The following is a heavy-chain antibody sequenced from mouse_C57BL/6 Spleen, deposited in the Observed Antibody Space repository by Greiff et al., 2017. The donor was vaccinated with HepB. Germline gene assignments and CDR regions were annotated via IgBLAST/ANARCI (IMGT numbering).Heavy chain of an antibody. CDR3: TRGQEYGSSFAF. CDR1: GFTFSSYA. D-gene: IGHD1-1*01. CDR2: ISSGGDYI. J-gene: IGHJ3*01. V-gene: IGHV5-9-1*02. Sequence: EVQGVESGEGLVKPGGSLKLSCAASGFTFSSYAMSWVRQTPEKRLEWVAYISSGGDYIYYADTAKGRFTISRDNARNTLYLQMSRLKSEDTAMYYCTRGQEYGSSFAFWGQGTLVTVSA.